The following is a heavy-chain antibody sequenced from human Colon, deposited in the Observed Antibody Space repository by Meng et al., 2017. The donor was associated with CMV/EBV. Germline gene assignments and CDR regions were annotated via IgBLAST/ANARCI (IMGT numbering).Heavy chain of an antibody. CDR3: TGGYYGSGSYEYAFDI. Sequence: LSLTCAVYGGSFSGYYWSWIRQPPGKGLEWVGFIRSKAYGGTREHAASVKGRFTISRDDSKSIAYLQMNSLKTEDTAMYYCTGGYYGSGSYEYAFDIWGQGTMVTVSS. D-gene: IGHD3-10*01. CDR1: GGSFSGYY. V-gene: IGHV3-49*03. CDR2: IRSKAYGGTR. J-gene: IGHJ3*02.